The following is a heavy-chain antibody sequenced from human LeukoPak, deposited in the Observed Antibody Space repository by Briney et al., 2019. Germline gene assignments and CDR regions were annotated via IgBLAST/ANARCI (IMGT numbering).Heavy chain of an antibody. CDR2: ISSSSSTI. V-gene: IGHV3-48*02. J-gene: IGHJ4*02. CDR3: AREYSSSSGSVSDY. Sequence: PGGSLRLSCAASGLALSSYNMNWVRQAPGKGLEWVSYISSSSSTIYYADSVKGRFTISRDNAKNSLYLQMNSLRDEDTAVYYCAREYSSSSGSVSDYWGQGTLVTVSS. CDR1: GLALSSYN. D-gene: IGHD6-6*01.